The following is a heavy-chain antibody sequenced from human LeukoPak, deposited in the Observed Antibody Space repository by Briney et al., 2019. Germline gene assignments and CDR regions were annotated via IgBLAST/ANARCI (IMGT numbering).Heavy chain of an antibody. CDR3: ARESSTTPMVPDAFDI. D-gene: IGHD5/OR15-5a*01. J-gene: IGHJ3*02. CDR1: GASISSASDY. V-gene: IGHV4-39*02. Sequence: PSETLSLTCAVSGASISSASDYWGWIRQPPGKGLEWLGSIYYGGSTYDNPSLRSRVTISVDTSKNQFSLKLTSVTAADTAVYYCARESSTTPMVPDAFDIWGQGTMVTVSS. CDR2: IYYGGST.